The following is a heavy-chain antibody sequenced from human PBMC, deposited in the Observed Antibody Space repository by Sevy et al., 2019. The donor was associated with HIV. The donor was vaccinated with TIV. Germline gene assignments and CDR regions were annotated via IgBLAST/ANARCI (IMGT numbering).Heavy chain of an antibody. CDR2: ISGTGDYK. Sequence: GGSLRLSCAASGFTFSNFAMGWVHQAPGKGLDWISVISGTGDYKYYADSVKGRFTISRDNSKNTLSLQMNSLRAEDTAIFYCAKKMGGGSGMAFLVDYWGQGTLVTVSS. D-gene: IGHD5-18*01. J-gene: IGHJ4*02. CDR1: GFTFSNFA. V-gene: IGHV3-23*01. CDR3: AKKMGGGSGMAFLVDY.